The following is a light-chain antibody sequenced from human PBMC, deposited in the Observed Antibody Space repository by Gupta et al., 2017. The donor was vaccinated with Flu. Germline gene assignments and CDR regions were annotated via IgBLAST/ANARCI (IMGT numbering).Light chain of an antibody. J-gene: IGLJ2*01. CDR3: CSFGAASV. Sequence: QSALTQPRSVSGSPGQSVAISCTGTSSDVGAYNYVSWYQQHPGKAPKLSIYDVHKRPSGVPERFTGSKSGNTASLTISGLQPEDEADYHCCSFGAASVFGGGTKLTVL. CDR1: SSDVGAYNY. CDR2: DVH. V-gene: IGLV2-11*01.